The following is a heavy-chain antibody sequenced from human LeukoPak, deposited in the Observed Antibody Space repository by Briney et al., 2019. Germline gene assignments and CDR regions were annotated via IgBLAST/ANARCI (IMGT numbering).Heavy chain of an antibody. V-gene: IGHV3-7*01. CDR3: ARLPELPGIGDY. CDR1: GFTFSSYW. CDR2: IKLDGSDK. J-gene: IGHJ4*02. D-gene: IGHD6-13*01. Sequence: GGSLRLSCAASGFTFSSYWMGWVRQAPGKGLEWVANIKLDGSDKYYVDSVKGRFTISRDNAKTSLYLQMNSLRAEDTAVYYCARLPELPGIGDYWGQGTLVTVSS.